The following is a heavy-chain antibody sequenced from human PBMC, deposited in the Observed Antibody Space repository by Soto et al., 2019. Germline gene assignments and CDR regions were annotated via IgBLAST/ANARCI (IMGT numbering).Heavy chain of an antibody. V-gene: IGHV1-3*01. Sequence: GASVKVSCKASGYTFTSNAIHWVRQAPGQRLEWMGWINVGSGDTKYSQKFQGRVTITRDTSATTAYMEVRNLKSDDTAVYSCAIQAGGVVYWGQGTLVTVSS. CDR1: GYTFTSNA. D-gene: IGHD3-16*01. J-gene: IGHJ4*02. CDR3: AIQAGGVVY. CDR2: INVGSGDT.